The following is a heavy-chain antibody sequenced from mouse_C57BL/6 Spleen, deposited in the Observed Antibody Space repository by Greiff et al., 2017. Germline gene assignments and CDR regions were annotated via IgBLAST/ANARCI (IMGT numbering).Heavy chain of an antibody. CDR2: IWRGGST. CDR3: AKTVYDGYFDYYAMDY. Sequence: QVQLKESGPGLVQPSQSLSITCTVSGFSLTSYGVHWVRQSPGKGLEWLGVIWRGGSTDYNAAFMSRLSITKDNSESLVFFKMNSLQADDTSIYYCAKTVYDGYFDYYAMDYWGQGTSVTVSS. V-gene: IGHV2-5*01. J-gene: IGHJ4*01. CDR1: GFSLTSYG. D-gene: IGHD2-3*01.